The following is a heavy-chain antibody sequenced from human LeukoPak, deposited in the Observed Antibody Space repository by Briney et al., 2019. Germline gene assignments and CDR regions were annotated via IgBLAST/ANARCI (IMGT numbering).Heavy chain of an antibody. CDR2: IKEDGSEK. D-gene: IGHD6-6*01. CDR3: ARVFRRSSGRAIDY. V-gene: IGHV3-7*01. CDR1: GFTFSMYW. J-gene: IGHJ4*02. Sequence: GGSLRLSCAASGFTFSMYWMSWVRQAPGKGLEWVANIKEDGSEKYYVASVKGRFTISRDNTENSLYLQMSSLRAEDTAVYYCARVFRRSSGRAIDYWGQGTLVTVSS.